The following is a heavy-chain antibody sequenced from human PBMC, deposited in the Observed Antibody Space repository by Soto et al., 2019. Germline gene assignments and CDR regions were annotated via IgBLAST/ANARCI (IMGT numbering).Heavy chain of an antibody. Sequence: QVQLVQSGAEVKKPGASVKVSCKASGYTFTSYGIIWVRQAPGQGLEWMGWTSAYNGNTSYEQKLEGRVTMTTDTSTSTAYMELRSLRSDDTAVYYCARRQWLVGGYYYGMDVWGQGTTVTVSS. V-gene: IGHV1-18*01. J-gene: IGHJ6*02. CDR1: GYTFTSYG. CDR3: ARRQWLVGGYYYGMDV. CDR2: TSAYNGNT. D-gene: IGHD6-19*01.